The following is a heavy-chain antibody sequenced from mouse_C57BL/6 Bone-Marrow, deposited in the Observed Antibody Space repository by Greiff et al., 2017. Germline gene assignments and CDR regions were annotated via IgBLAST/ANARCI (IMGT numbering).Heavy chain of an antibody. CDR3: AKEYYYGMDY. CDR1: GFTFSDYG. Sequence: EVQVVESGGGLVKPGGSLKLSCAASGFTFSDYGMHWVRQAPEKGLEWVAYISSGSSTIYYADTVKGRFTISRDNAKNTLFLQMTSLRSEDTAMYYCAKEYYYGMDYWGQGTSVTVSS. CDR2: ISSGSSTI. J-gene: IGHJ4*01. V-gene: IGHV5-17*01.